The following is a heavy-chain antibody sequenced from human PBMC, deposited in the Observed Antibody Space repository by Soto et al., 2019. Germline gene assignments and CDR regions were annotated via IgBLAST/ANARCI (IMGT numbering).Heavy chain of an antibody. D-gene: IGHD6-19*01. CDR1: GFAFSTYG. V-gene: IGHV3-33*01. CDR3: VRDYGSGFDY. CDR2: IWYDGSNK. J-gene: IGHJ4*02. Sequence: QVQLVESGGGVVQPGRSLRLSCAASGFAFSTYGMHWVRQAPGKGLEWVAVIWYDGSNKYYVDSVKGRFTISRDNSKNTLYLQMNSLRAEDTAVYYCVRDYGSGFDYWGQGTLVTVSS.